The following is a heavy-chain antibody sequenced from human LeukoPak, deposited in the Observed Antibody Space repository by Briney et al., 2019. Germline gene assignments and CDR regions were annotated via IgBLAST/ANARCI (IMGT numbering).Heavy chain of an antibody. V-gene: IGHV4-39*02. D-gene: IGHD2-21*01. J-gene: IGHJ4*02. CDR1: GGSISSSSYY. Sequence: PSETLALTCSVSGGSISSSSYYWGWIRQSPGKGLEWIGSMYYRGTTYQNSSLKSRVTLSIDTSNNQFSLKLTSVTAADTAVYYWVREYSRSVVAGSRPDLWGQGLLVTASS. CDR3: VREYSRSVVAGSRPDL. CDR2: MYYRGTT.